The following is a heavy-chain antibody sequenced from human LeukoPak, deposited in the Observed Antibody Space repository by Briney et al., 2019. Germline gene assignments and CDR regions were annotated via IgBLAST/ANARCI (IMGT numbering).Heavy chain of an antibody. D-gene: IGHD6-19*01. CDR3: TTDSGWYGGQFDY. CDR1: GFTFSNAW. Sequence: GGSLRLSCAASGFTFSNAWMSWVRQAPGKGLEWVGRIKSKTDGGTTDYAAPVKGRFTISRDDSKNTLYLQMNSLKTEDTAVYYCTTDSGWYGGQFDYWGQGTLVTVSS. CDR2: IKSKTDGGTT. V-gene: IGHV3-15*01. J-gene: IGHJ4*02.